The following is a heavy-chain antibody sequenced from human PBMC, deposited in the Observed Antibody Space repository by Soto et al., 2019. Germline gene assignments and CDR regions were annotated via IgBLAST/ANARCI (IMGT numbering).Heavy chain of an antibody. Sequence: QITLKESGPTLVKPTQTLTLTCTFSGFSLTTSGVGVGWIRQPPGKALEWLALIYWDDHKRYSPSLKSRVTITKHPYKNQVVLTKTNMDPVDTGTYYCAHVREVYSSGWPYYWGQGTLVTVSS. CDR3: AHVREVYSSGWPYY. J-gene: IGHJ4*02. V-gene: IGHV2-5*02. D-gene: IGHD6-19*01. CDR1: GFSLTTSGVG. CDR2: IYWDDHK.